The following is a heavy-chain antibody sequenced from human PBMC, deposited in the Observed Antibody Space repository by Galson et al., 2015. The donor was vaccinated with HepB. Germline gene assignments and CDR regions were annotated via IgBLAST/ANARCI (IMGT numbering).Heavy chain of an antibody. Sequence: SVKVSCKASGYTFTGYYMHWVRQAPGQGLEWMGRINPNSGGTNYAQKFQGRVTMTRDTSISTAYMELSRLRSDDTAVYYCARDPYYYYGSGAWGQGTLVTVSS. CDR3: ARDPYYYYGSGA. D-gene: IGHD3-10*01. CDR1: GYTFTGYY. J-gene: IGHJ4*02. CDR2: INPNSGGT. V-gene: IGHV1-2*06.